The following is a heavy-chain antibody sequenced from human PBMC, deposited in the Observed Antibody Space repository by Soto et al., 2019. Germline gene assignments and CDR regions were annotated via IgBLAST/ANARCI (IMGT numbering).Heavy chain of an antibody. CDR1: GASFTRYS. J-gene: IGHJ6*02. CDR3: ARPDEGGYSSDHHYYYALDV. V-gene: IGHV1-69*01. Sequence: VHLLQSGAEVKKPGSSVKVSCTASGASFTRYSLSWVRQAPGQGLEWVGGIVPIFGITNYAQRFQGRVKITADESTKTASMELSSLSSDDTAVYYCARPDEGGYSSDHHYYYALDVWGQGTSVTVTS. CDR2: IVPIFGIT. D-gene: IGHD3-22*01.